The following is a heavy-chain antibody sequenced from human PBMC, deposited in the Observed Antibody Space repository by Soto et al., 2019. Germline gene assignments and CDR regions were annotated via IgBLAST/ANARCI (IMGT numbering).Heavy chain of an antibody. CDR1: GGTFSSYA. CDR2: INAGNGNT. CDR3: ARDMGFGLSDY. Sequence: ASVKVSCKASGGTFSSYAISWVRQAPGQRLEWMGWINAGNGNTKYSQKFQGRVTITRDTSASTAYMELSSLRFEDTAVYYCARDMGFGLSDYWGQGTLVTVSS. J-gene: IGHJ4*02. D-gene: IGHD3-10*01. V-gene: IGHV1-3*01.